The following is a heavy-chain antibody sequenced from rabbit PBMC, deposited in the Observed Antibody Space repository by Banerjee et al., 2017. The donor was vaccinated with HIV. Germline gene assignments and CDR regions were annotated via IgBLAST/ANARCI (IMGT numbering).Heavy chain of an antibody. V-gene: IGHV1S43*01. Sequence: QQQLVESGGGLVKPGGSLKLSCKASGFDFSSTYYMCWVRQAPGKGLEWIACIYAGSGSTGYASWVNGRFTISRSTSLNTVDLKMTSLTAADTATYFCARGGSTYPYYFNLWGPGTLVTVS. J-gene: IGHJ4*01. CDR1: GFDFSSTYY. D-gene: IGHD8-1*01. CDR3: ARGGSTYPYYFNL. CDR2: IYAGSGST.